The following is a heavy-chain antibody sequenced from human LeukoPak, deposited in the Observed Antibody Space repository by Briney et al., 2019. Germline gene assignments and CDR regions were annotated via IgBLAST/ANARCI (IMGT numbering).Heavy chain of an antibody. CDR2: ISGSGDNT. CDR1: GFTFSSYA. J-gene: IGHJ4*02. CDR3: AKASVWTMVRVVSYFDE. D-gene: IGHD3-10*01. V-gene: IGHV3-23*01. Sequence: PGGSLRLSCAASGFTFSSYAMSWVRQAPGKGLEWVSAISGSGDNTWYADSVKGRFTISRDNSKKTLDLQMHSLRAEDTAIYYCAKASVWTMVRVVSYFDEWGQGIQVTVSS.